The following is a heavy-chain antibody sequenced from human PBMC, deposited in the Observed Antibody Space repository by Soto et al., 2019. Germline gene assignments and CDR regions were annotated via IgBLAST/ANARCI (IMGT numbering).Heavy chain of an antibody. Sequence: GGSLRLSCAASGFTFSSYWMHWVRQVPGKGLVWVSSINSDGSTTNYADSVKGRFAISRDNGKNTVYVQMNSLRAEDTAVYYCARGYYYGSGSRLSQAYWGQGTLVTVSS. D-gene: IGHD3-10*01. CDR1: GFTFSSYW. CDR2: INSDGSTT. J-gene: IGHJ4*02. V-gene: IGHV3-74*01. CDR3: ARGYYYGSGSRLSQAY.